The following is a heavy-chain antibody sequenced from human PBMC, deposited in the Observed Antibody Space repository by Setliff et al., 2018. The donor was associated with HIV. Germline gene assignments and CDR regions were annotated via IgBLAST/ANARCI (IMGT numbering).Heavy chain of an antibody. CDR1: GHTFTNVD. Sequence: ASVKVSCKASGHTFTNVDIHWLRRATGQGLEWMGWMNPNTGVSGYAQKLQGRVTMTTDTSTSTAYMELRSLRSDDTAVYYCARRARESTALHSDWNDVLFFDYWGQGTLVTVSS. CDR3: ARRARESTALHSDWNDVLFFDY. J-gene: IGHJ4*02. V-gene: IGHV1-8*01. CDR2: MNPNTGVS. D-gene: IGHD1-1*01.